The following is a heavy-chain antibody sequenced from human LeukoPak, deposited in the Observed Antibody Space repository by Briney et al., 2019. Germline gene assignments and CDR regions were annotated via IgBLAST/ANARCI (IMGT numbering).Heavy chain of an antibody. CDR2: ISYDGSNK. Sequence: PGRSLRLSCAASGFTFSSYGMHWVRQAPGKGLEWVAVISYDGSNKYYADSVKGRFTISRDNSKNTLYLQMNSLRAEDTAVYYCAKARIEYSSGWRGAFDIWGQGTMVTVSS. CDR3: AKARIEYSSGWRGAFDI. D-gene: IGHD6-19*01. V-gene: IGHV3-30*18. J-gene: IGHJ3*02. CDR1: GFTFSSYG.